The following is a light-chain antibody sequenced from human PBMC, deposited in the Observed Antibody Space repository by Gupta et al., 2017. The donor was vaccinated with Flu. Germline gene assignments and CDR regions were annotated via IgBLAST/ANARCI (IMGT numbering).Light chain of an antibody. J-gene: IGKJ2*01. CDR1: QSVSSSS. CDR2: GAS. CDR3: QLYITSPSPGMFT. V-gene: IGKV3-20*01. Sequence: EIVLTQSPGILSLSPGERATLSCRASQSVSSSSLAWYQQRPGQAPRLLIYGASRRATGIPDRFSGVGSGTDFTLTITRLEPEDFAVYFCQLYITSPSPGMFTFGRGTELEIK.